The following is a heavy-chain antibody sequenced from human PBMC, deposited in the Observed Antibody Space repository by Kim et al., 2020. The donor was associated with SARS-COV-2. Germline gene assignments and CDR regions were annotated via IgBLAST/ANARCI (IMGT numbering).Heavy chain of an antibody. CDR3: ARDKPHIRIFGVVIGHFDI. D-gene: IGHD3-3*01. Sequence: GGSLRLSCAASGFTFSSYEMNWVRQAPGKGLEWVSYISSSGSTIYYADSVKGRFTISRDNAKNSLYLQMNSLRAEDTAVYYCARDKPHIRIFGVVIGHFDIWGQGTMVTVSS. CDR2: ISSSGSTI. CDR1: GFTFSSYE. V-gene: IGHV3-48*03. J-gene: IGHJ3*02.